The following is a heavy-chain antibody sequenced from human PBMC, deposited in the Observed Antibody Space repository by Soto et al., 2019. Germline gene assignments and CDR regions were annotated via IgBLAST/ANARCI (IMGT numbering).Heavy chain of an antibody. CDR1: GFTFSSYG. CDR2: IWYDGSNK. Sequence: PGGSLRLSCAASGFTFSSYGMHWVRQAPGKGLEWVAVIWYDGSNKYYADSVKGRFTISRDNSKNTLYLQMNSLRAEDTAVYYCARSAGSRDSSGYWWFDPWGQGTLVTVSS. J-gene: IGHJ5*02. D-gene: IGHD3-22*01. CDR3: ARSAGSRDSSGYWWFDP. V-gene: IGHV3-33*01.